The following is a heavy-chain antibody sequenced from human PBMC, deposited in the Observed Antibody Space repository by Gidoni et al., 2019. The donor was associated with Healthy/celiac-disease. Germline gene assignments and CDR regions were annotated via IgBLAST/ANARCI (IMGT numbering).Heavy chain of an antibody. V-gene: IGHV3-73*02. D-gene: IGHD6-13*01. CDR2: IRSKANSYAT. CDR1: GFPFSGSA. Sequence: EVQLVESGGGLVQPGGSLNLSCAASGFPFSGSAMHWVRQASGTGLEWVGRIRSKANSYATAYAASVKGRFTISRDDSKNTAYLQMNSLKTEDTAVYYCTSFMGERYSNSWSEYFHHWGQGTLVSVSS. J-gene: IGHJ1*01. CDR3: TSFMGERYSNSWSEYFHH.